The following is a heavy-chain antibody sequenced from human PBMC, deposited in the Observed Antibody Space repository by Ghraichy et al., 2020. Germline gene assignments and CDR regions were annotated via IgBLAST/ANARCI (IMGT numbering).Heavy chain of an antibody. CDR1: GYTFTGYY. J-gene: IGHJ3*02. D-gene: IGHD3-9*01. Sequence: ASVKVSCKASGYTFTGYYMHWVRQAPGQGLEWMGWINPNSGGTNYAQKFQGRVTMTRDTSISTAYMELSRLRSDDTAVYYCAREEVTIFYDAFDIWGQGTMVTVSS. CDR2: INPNSGGT. V-gene: IGHV1-2*02. CDR3: AREEVTIFYDAFDI.